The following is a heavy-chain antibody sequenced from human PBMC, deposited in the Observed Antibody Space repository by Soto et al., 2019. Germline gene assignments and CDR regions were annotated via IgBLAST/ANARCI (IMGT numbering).Heavy chain of an antibody. CDR3: ARGATAYFDY. V-gene: IGHV4-30-4*01. Sequence: NPSETLSLTCTVSGGSISSGDYYWSWIRQPPGKGLEWIGYIYYSGSTYYNPSLKSRVTIPVDTSKNQFSLKLSSVTAADTAVYYCARGATAYFDYWGQGTLVTVSS. J-gene: IGHJ4*02. CDR2: IYYSGST. CDR1: GGSISSGDYY.